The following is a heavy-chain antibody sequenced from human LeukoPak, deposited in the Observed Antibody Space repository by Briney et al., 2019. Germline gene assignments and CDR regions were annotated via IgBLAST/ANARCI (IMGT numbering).Heavy chain of an antibody. D-gene: IGHD2-2*01. CDR3: ARGRDIVVVPAAPQYYYYGMDV. CDR2: INHSGST. V-gene: IGHV4-34*01. Sequence: SETLSLTCAVYGGSFSGYYWSWIRQPPGKGLEWIGEINHSGSTNYNPSLKSRVTISVDTSKNQFSLKLSSVTAADTAVYYCARGRDIVVVPAAPQYYYYGMDVWGQGTTVIVSS. CDR1: GGSFSGYY. J-gene: IGHJ6*02.